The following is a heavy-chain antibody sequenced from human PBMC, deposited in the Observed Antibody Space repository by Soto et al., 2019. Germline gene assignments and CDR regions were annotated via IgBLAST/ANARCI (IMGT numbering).Heavy chain of an antibody. CDR2: INPNSGGT. CDR3: ARDPSKSGIAYDY. Sequence: QVQLVQSGAEVKKPGASVKVSCKASGYTFTGYYMHWVRQAPGQGLEWMGWINPNSGGTNYAQKFRGWVTMTTDTSISTAYMGLSRLRSDDTAVYYCARDPSKSGIAYDYWGQGTLVTVSS. V-gene: IGHV1-2*04. CDR1: GYTFTGYY. D-gene: IGHD1-26*01. J-gene: IGHJ4*02.